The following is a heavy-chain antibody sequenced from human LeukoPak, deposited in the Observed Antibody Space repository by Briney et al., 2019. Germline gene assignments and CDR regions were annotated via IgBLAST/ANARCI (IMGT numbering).Heavy chain of an antibody. CDR2: ISYDGSSK. CDR3: ARDLRRDGYNTQRLSFDY. Sequence: GGSLRLSCAASGFTFSSYAMHWVRQAPGKGLEWVAVISYDGSSKYYADSVKGRFTISRDNSKNTLYLQMNSLRSEDTAVYYCARDLRRDGYNTQRLSFDYWGQGTLVTVSS. D-gene: IGHD5-24*01. J-gene: IGHJ4*02. CDR1: GFTFSSYA. V-gene: IGHV3-30*04.